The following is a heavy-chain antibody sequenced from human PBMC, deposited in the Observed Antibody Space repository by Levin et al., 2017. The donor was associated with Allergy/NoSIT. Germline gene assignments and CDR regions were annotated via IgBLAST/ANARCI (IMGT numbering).Heavy chain of an antibody. J-gene: IGHJ6*02. Sequence: GGSLRLSCAASGFTFSSYGMHWVRQAPGKGLEWVAVIWYDGSNKYYADSVKGRFTISRDNSKNTLYLQMNSLRAEDTAVYYCARDGYSNYRGHYYYYGMDVWGQGTTVTVSS. D-gene: IGHD4-11*01. CDR1: GFTFSSYG. V-gene: IGHV3-33*01. CDR2: IWYDGSNK. CDR3: ARDGYSNYRGHYYYYGMDV.